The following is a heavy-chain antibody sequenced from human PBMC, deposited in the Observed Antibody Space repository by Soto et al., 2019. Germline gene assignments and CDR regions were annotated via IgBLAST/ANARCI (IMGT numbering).Heavy chain of an antibody. CDR1: GYTFTSYD. J-gene: IGHJ5*02. CDR3: ASAGYSSSWYVLVRGDWFDP. Sequence: QVQLVQSGAEVKKPGTSVKVSCKASGYTFTSYDINWVRQATGQGLEWMGWMNPNSGNTGYAQKFQGRVTMTRNTANRTAYRETSSLRSEDTAVYYCASAGYSSSWYVLVRGDWFDPWGQGTLVTVSS. V-gene: IGHV1-8*01. CDR2: MNPNSGNT. D-gene: IGHD6-13*01.